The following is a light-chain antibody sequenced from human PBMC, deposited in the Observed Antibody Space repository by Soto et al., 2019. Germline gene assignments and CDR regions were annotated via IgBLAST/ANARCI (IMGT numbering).Light chain of an antibody. J-gene: IGKJ1*01. CDR1: QSVDTRR. CDR2: AAS. CDR3: QQSVKSPWT. Sequence: EIGLTQSPCTLSLSPGERGTLSCRASQSVDTRRFAWYQQKPGQAPRLLIFAASFRATCTPDRVSGSGSGRDFTLTITRLEPEDVAVYYCQQSVKSPWTFGQGTKVDSK. V-gene: IGKV3-20*01.